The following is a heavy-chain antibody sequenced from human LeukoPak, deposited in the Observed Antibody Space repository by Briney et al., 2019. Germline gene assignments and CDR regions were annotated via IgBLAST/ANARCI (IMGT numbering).Heavy chain of an antibody. CDR1: GYTFTGYY. Sequence: ASVKVSCKASGYTFTGYYMHWVRQAPGQGLEWMGRINPNSGGTNYAQKFQGRVTMTRDTSISTAYMELSRLRSDDTAVYYCARAYSGSPVRYFDLWGRGTLVTVSS. V-gene: IGHV1-2*06. CDR2: INPNSGGT. CDR3: ARAYSGSPVRYFDL. J-gene: IGHJ2*01. D-gene: IGHD5-18*01.